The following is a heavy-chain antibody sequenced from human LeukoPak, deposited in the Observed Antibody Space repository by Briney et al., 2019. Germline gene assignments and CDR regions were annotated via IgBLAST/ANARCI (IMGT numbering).Heavy chain of an antibody. Sequence: RESLKISCKASGYSFTNFWIGWVRQTPGKGLEWMGIIDPGDSDTRYTPSFQGQVTISADKSLSTAYLQWNSLRASDTAMYYCARQTAMGRSGDYWGQGTLVTVSS. J-gene: IGHJ4*02. D-gene: IGHD7-27*01. CDR2: IDPGDSDT. CDR3: ARQTAMGRSGDY. CDR1: GYSFTNFW. V-gene: IGHV5-51*01.